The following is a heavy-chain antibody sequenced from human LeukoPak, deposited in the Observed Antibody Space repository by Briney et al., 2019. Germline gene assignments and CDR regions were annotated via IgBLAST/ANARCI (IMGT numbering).Heavy chain of an antibody. Sequence: SETLSLTCSVSGGSINSHYWGWIRQPPGMGLEWIGYVRDTGATKDNPSLSSRVTLSADTSKNQLSLRLRSVTAADTAVYFCATIKRGSIFGYFDFWDQGILVTVSS. D-gene: IGHD5-18*01. CDR2: VRDTGAT. V-gene: IGHV4-59*11. J-gene: IGHJ4*02. CDR1: GGSINSHY. CDR3: ATIKRGSIFGYFDF.